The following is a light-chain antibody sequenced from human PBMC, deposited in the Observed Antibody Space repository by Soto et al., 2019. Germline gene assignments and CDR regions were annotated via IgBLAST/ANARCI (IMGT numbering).Light chain of an antibody. J-gene: IGKJ1*01. CDR2: KAS. Sequence: DIQMTQSPSTLSASVGDRVTITCRASPSISSWLAWYQQKPGKAPKLLIYKASSLESGDPSRLSGSGSGTEFTLTISSLQTDEFATDDGQQYNSYPCTFGQGSKVEIK. V-gene: IGKV1-5*03. CDR1: PSISSW. CDR3: QQYNSYPCT.